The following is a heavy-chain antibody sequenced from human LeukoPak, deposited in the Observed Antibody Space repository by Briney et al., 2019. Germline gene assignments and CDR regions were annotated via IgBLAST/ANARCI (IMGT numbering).Heavy chain of an antibody. Sequence: TGGSLRLSCAASRFTLSSYAMNWVRQAPGKGLEWVSTVTGTAATTSYADSVKGRFTISRDNSKNTLYLQMNSLRAEDTAIYYCAKEPDGTYEYSYLQNRLWGKGTTVTVSS. CDR3: AKEPDGTYEYSYLQNRL. D-gene: IGHD5-12*01. J-gene: IGHJ6*04. CDR2: VTGTAATT. CDR1: RFTLSSYA. V-gene: IGHV3-23*01.